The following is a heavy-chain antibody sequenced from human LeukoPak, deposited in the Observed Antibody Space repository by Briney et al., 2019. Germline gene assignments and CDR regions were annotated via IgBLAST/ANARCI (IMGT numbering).Heavy chain of an antibody. V-gene: IGHV3-23*01. Sequence: PGGSLRLSCAASGFTFSIYATSWVRQAPGKGLEWVSAISGSGGSTYYADSVKGRFTISRDNSKNTLHLQMNSLRAEDTAVYYCAKGYWHGGTPFDYWGQGTLVTVSS. J-gene: IGHJ4*02. D-gene: IGHD4-23*01. CDR3: AKGYWHGGTPFDY. CDR1: GFTFSIYA. CDR2: ISGSGGST.